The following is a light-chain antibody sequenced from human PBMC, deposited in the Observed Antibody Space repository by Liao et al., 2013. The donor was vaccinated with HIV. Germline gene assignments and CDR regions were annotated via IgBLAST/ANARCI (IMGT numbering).Light chain of an antibody. J-gene: IGLJ1*01. CDR1: NLENKN. CDR2: QHY. Sequence: SYELTQPPSVSVSPGQTASITCSGDNLENKNACWYQQKPGRSPVLVIYQHYRRPSGIPERFSASNSGNTATLTISRVEPGDEADYYCQLWDSSSDHPYVFGTGTQVTVL. V-gene: IGLV3-1*01. CDR3: QLWDSSSDHPYV.